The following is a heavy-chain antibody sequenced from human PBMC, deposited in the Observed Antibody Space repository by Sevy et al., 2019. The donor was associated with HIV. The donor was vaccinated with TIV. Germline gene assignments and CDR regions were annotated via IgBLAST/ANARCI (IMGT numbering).Heavy chain of an antibody. CDR3: ARDNYSNYGYYYYGMDV. CDR1: GGSFSRSNW. Sequence: SETLSLTCAVSGGSFSRSNWWSWVRQPPGKGLEWIGEIYHSGSTNYNPSLKSRVTISVDKSKNQFSLKLSSVTAADTAVYYCARDNYSNYGYYYYGMDVWGQGTTVTVSS. D-gene: IGHD4-4*01. CDR2: IYHSGST. V-gene: IGHV4-4*02. J-gene: IGHJ6*02.